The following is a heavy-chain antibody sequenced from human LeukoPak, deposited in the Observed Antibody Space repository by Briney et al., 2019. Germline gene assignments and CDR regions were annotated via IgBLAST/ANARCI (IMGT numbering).Heavy chain of an antibody. D-gene: IGHD1-26*01. CDR3: AREDDTGRYMGDDAFDI. J-gene: IGHJ3*02. CDR1: GYTFTSYY. Sequence: GASVKVSCKASGYTFTSYYMHWVRQAPGQGLEWMGLINPSGGSTSYAQKFRGRLTITTDIPTSTVYMELSSLRSEDTAVYYCAREDDTGRYMGDDAFDIWGQGTMVTVSS. V-gene: IGHV1-46*01. CDR2: INPSGGST.